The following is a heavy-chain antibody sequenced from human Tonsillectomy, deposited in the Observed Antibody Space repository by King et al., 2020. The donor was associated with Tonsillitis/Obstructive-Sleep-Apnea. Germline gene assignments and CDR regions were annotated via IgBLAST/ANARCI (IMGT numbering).Heavy chain of an antibody. CDR1: GFTFSSYA. CDR2: ISGSGGST. D-gene: IGHD2-2*01. CDR3: AKDVGYCSITSCFAAFDI. J-gene: IGHJ3*02. Sequence: VQLVESGGGLVQPGGSLRLSCAASGFTFSSYAMSWVRQAPGKGLEWVSTISGSGGSTYYADSVKGRFTISRDNSKNTLYLQMGSLRAEDTVIYYCAKDVGYCSITSCFAAFDIWGQGTMVTVSS. V-gene: IGHV3-23*04.